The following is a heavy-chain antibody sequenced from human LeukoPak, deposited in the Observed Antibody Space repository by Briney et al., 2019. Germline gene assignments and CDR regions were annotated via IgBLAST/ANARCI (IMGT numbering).Heavy chain of an antibody. CDR2: ISGSGGST. CDR1: GFTFSSYA. Sequence: GGSLRLSCAASGFTFSSYAMSWVRQAPGKGLEWVSAISGSGGSTYYADSVKGRFTISRDNSKNTLYLQMNSLRAEDTAVYYCAKDLGPDSSGYYQSYYFDYWGQGTLVTASS. CDR3: AKDLGPDSSGYYQSYYFDY. D-gene: IGHD3-22*01. V-gene: IGHV3-23*01. J-gene: IGHJ4*02.